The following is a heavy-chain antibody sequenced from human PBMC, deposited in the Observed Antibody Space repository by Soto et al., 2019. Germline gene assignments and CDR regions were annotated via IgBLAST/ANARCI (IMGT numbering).Heavy chain of an antibody. D-gene: IGHD2-15*01. Sequence: GGSLRLSCAASGFMFSRFWMHWVRQVPGKGLVWVSRINSDGSTTSYADSVKGRFTISRDNAKNSLYLQMNSLRAEDTALYYCAKDIEGRGYCSGGSCYQLGAFDIWGQGTMVTVSS. CDR2: INSDGSTT. CDR1: GFMFSRFW. V-gene: IGHV3-74*01. J-gene: IGHJ3*02. CDR3: AKDIEGRGYCSGGSCYQLGAFDI.